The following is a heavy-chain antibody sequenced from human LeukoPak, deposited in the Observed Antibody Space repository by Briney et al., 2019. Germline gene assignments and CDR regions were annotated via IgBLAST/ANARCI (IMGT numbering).Heavy chain of an antibody. CDR1: GFTFSTHT. V-gene: IGHV3-30*04. D-gene: IGHD5/OR15-5a*01. Sequence: PGRSLRLSCAPSGFTFSTHTMHWVRQAPGKGLEWVAVIESDGRNKYYAESVRGRFTISRDNSRNTLYLQLDSLRSEDTAVYYCVRQSTGLDYWGQGTLVTVSS. CDR2: IESDGRNK. J-gene: IGHJ4*02. CDR3: VRQSTGLDY.